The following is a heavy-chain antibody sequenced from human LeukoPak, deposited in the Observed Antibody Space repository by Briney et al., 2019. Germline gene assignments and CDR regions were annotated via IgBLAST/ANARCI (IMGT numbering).Heavy chain of an antibody. CDR2: INPSGGST. CDR1: GYTFTSYY. J-gene: IGHJ4*02. CDR3: ARDLLPIGYIGSPVGATTGDNFDY. V-gene: IGHV1-46*01. D-gene: IGHD1-26*01. Sequence: ASVKVSCKASGYTFTSYYMHWVRQAPGQALEWMGIINPSGGSTSYAQKFQGRVTMTRDTSTSTVYMELSSLRSEDTAVYYCARDLLPIGYIGSPVGATTGDNFDYWGQGTLVTVSS.